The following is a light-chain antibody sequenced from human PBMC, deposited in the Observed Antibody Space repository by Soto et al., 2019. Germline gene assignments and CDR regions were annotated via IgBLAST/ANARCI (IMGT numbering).Light chain of an antibody. Sequence: DIQMPQSPSTLSGSVVDTVVITCRASQTISSWLAWYQQKPGKAPKLLIYDASSLESGVPSRFSGSGSGTEFTPTISSLQPDDFATYYCQQYNSYSRTFGQGTKVDIK. CDR2: DAS. J-gene: IGKJ1*01. V-gene: IGKV1-5*01. CDR3: QQYNSYSRT. CDR1: QTISSW.